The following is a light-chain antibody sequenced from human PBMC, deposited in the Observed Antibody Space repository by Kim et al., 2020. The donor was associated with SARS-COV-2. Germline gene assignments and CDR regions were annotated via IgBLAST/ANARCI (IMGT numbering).Light chain of an antibody. CDR2: DAS. CDR3: QQRSNWPLT. Sequence: LAPGERATLSCRASQSVSSYLAWYQQKPGQAPRLLIYDASNRATGIPARFSGSGSGTDFTLTISSLEPEDLAVYYCQQRSNWPLTFGGGTKVDIK. CDR1: QSVSSY. J-gene: IGKJ4*01. V-gene: IGKV3-11*01.